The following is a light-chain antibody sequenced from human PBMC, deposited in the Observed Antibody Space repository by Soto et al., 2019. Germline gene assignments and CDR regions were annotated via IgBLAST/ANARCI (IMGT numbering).Light chain of an antibody. Sequence: EIVLTQSPAILSVSPGERATLSCRASQSISRSLAWYQQKPGQAPRLLISDASTRATGIPARFSGSGSGTELTLTIRSLQSEDFALYYCQQYGSSPRTFGQGTKVDI. V-gene: IGKV3-15*01. J-gene: IGKJ1*01. CDR2: DAS. CDR1: QSISRS. CDR3: QQYGSSPRT.